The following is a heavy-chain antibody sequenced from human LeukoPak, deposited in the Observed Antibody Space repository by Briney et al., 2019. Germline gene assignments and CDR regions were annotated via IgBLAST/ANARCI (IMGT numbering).Heavy chain of an antibody. CDR1: GGTFSSYA. Sequence: GASVKVSCKASGGTFSSYATSWVRQAPGQGLEWMGGIIPIFGTANYAQKFQGRVTITADESTSTAYMELSSLRSEDTAVYYCASPPNYYDSSGYYYYWGQGTLVTVSS. D-gene: IGHD3-22*01. CDR2: IIPIFGTA. V-gene: IGHV1-69*13. CDR3: ASPPNYYDSSGYYYY. J-gene: IGHJ4*02.